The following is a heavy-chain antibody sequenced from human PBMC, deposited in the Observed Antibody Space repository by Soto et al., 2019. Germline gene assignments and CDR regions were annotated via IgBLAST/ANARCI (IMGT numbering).Heavy chain of an antibody. CDR2: IYHSGST. Sequence: SETLALTCTDSGGPIRSYYWSWIRQPPGKGLEWIGYIYHSGSTYYNPSLKSRVTISVDRSKNQFSLKLSSVTAADTAVYYCARRYGSAFDIWGQGTMVTVSS. J-gene: IGHJ3*02. CDR1: GGPIRSYY. D-gene: IGHD3-10*01. V-gene: IGHV4-59*08. CDR3: ARRYGSAFDI.